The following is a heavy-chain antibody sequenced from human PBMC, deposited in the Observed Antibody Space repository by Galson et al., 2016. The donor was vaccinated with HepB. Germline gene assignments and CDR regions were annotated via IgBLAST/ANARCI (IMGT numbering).Heavy chain of an antibody. V-gene: IGHV2-70*01. D-gene: IGHD4-17*01. CDR2: IDWNDDK. CDR3: ARGWDDYGFNRSYDH. Sequence: PALVKPTQTLTLTCTFSGFSLSTSGLCVSWIRQPPGKALEWLALIDWNDDKYYSTSLKTRLTLSKDTSKNQVVLTMTNMDPVDTATYFCARGWDDYGFNRSYDHWGQGILVTVSS. J-gene: IGHJ4*02. CDR1: GFSLSTSGLC.